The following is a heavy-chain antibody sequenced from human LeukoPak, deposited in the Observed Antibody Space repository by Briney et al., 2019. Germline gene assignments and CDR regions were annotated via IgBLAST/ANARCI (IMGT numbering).Heavy chain of an antibody. CDR3: ARKEGWYSSNFDY. CDR2: IYYSGST. CDR1: GGSISSGGYY. D-gene: IGHD6-19*01. V-gene: IGHV4-31*03. Sequence: SQTLSLTCTVSGGSISSGGYYWSWIRQHPGKGLEWIGYIYYSGSTYYNPSLKSRVTISVDTSKNQFSLKLSSVTAANTAVYYCARKEGWYSSNFDYWGQGTLVTVSS. J-gene: IGHJ4*02.